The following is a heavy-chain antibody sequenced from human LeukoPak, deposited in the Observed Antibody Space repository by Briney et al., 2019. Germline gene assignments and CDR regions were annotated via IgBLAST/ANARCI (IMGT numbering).Heavy chain of an antibody. CDR3: ATLTYSGSYYTLFDY. D-gene: IGHD1-26*01. V-gene: IGHV1-24*01. J-gene: IGHJ4*02. Sequence: ASVKVFCKVSGYTLTELSMHWVRQAPGKGLEWMGGFDPEDGETIYAQKFQGRVTMTEDTSTDTAYMELSSLRSEDTAVYYCATLTYSGSYYTLFDYWGQGTLVTVSS. CDR1: GYTLTELS. CDR2: FDPEDGET.